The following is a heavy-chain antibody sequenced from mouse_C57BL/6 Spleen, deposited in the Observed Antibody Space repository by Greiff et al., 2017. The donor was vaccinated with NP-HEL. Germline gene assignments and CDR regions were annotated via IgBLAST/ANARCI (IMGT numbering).Heavy chain of an antibody. D-gene: IGHD2-1*01. Sequence: VQLQESGPELVKPGASVKISCKASGYSFTSYYIHWVKQRPGQGLEWIGWIYPGSGNTKYNEKFKGKATLTADTSSSTAYMQLSSLTSEDSAVYYCARGGGNYDYAMDYWGQGTSVTVSS. J-gene: IGHJ4*01. V-gene: IGHV1-66*01. CDR1: GYSFTSYY. CDR2: IYPGSGNT. CDR3: ARGGGNYDYAMDY.